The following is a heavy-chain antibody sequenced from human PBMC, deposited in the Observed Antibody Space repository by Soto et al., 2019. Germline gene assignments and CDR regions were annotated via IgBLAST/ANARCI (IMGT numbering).Heavy chain of an antibody. CDR2: ISAYTDDP. D-gene: IGHD3-9*01. J-gene: IGHJ5*02. V-gene: IGHV1-18*01. Sequence: ASVKVSCKASGNTFTNFGVTWVRQAPGQGLEWMGWISAYTDDPNYAQKFQGRVTMTIDTSTSTAYLDLRSLTSEDTAVYYCARSGEAYYDILTGYYKGNWFDPWGQGTLVTVSS. CDR3: ARSGEAYYDILTGYYKGNWFDP. CDR1: GNTFTNFG.